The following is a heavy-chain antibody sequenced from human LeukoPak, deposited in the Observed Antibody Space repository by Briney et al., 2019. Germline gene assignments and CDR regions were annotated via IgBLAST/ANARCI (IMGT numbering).Heavy chain of an antibody. J-gene: IGHJ4*02. CDR1: GGSISSYY. CDR2: IYYSGST. V-gene: IGHV4-59*01. D-gene: IGHD6-13*01. Sequence: SETLSLTCTVSGGSISSYYWSWIRQPPGKGLEWIGYIYYSGSTNYNPSLKSRVTISVDTSKNQFSLKLSSVTAADTAVYYCARDGSYSSSWYFNGLDCWGQGTLVTVSS. CDR3: ARDGSYSSSWYFNGLDC.